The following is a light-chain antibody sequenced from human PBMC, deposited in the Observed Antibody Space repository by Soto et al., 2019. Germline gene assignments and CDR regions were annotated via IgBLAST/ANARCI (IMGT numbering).Light chain of an antibody. CDR2: AAS. CDR1: QSLSSY. J-gene: IGKJ1*01. V-gene: IGKV1-39*01. CDR3: QQSYSTSRT. Sequence: DIQMTQSPSSLSASVGDRVTITCRASQSLSSYLKWYQQKPGKAPKLLMYAASSLQSGVTSRFSGSGSGTDFTLTISSLQHEDFATYYGQQSYSTSRTCGQGTMVEIK.